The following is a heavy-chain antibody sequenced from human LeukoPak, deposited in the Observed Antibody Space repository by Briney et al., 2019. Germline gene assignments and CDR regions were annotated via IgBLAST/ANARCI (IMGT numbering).Heavy chain of an antibody. D-gene: IGHD5-18*01. Sequence: SETLSLTCTVSGYSISSGYYWGWIRQPPGKGLEWIGSIYHSGSTYYNPSLKSRVTISVDTSKNQFSLKLSSVTAADTAVYYCARVDSYGSWADYYYYYMDVWGKGTTVTVSS. J-gene: IGHJ6*03. CDR1: GYSISSGYY. V-gene: IGHV4-38-2*02. CDR3: ARVDSYGSWADYYYYYMDV. CDR2: IYHSGST.